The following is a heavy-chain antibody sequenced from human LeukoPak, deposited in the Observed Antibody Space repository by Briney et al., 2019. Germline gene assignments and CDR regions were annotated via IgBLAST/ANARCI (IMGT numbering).Heavy chain of an antibody. D-gene: IGHD5-24*01. CDR1: GFTFSSYA. CDR2: ISGSGGST. CDR3: AREDEMAFDI. J-gene: IGHJ3*02. Sequence: PGGSLRLSCAASGFTFSSYAMSWVRQAPGKGLEWVSAISGSGGSTYYADSVKGRFTISRDNARKSLYLQMNSLRAEDTAVYYCAREDEMAFDIWGQGTMVTVSS. V-gene: IGHV3-23*01.